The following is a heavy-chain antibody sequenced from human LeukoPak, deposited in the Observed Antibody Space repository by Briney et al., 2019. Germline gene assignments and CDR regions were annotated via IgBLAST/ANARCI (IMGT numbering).Heavy chain of an antibody. V-gene: IGHV4-59*01. J-gene: IGHJ6*04. Sequence: SETLSLTCTVSGGSISTYYWSWIRLPPGKGLEWIGYIYYSGSTNYNPSLKSRVTISVDTSKNQFSLKLSSVTAADTAVYYCARDSITMVRGVQTFYYYYGMDVWGKGTTVTVSS. CDR3: ARDSITMVRGVQTFYYYYGMDV. D-gene: IGHD3-10*01. CDR1: GGSISTYY. CDR2: IYYSGST.